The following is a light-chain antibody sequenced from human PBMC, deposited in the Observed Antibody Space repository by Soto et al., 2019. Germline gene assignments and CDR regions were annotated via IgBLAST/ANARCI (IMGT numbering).Light chain of an antibody. CDR3: CSLTTSHTYV. V-gene: IGLV2-14*03. Sequence: QSALTQPASVSGSPGQSITISCTGTSSDIGHYDYVSWYQQHPGKAPKLMIYHVTYRPSGVSTRYSGSKSGNSASLTISGLQADDEADYYCCSLTTSHTYVFGSGTKVTVL. CDR2: HVT. CDR1: SSDIGHYDY. J-gene: IGLJ1*01.